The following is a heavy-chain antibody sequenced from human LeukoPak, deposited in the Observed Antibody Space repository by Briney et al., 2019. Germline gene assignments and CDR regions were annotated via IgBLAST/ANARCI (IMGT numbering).Heavy chain of an antibody. D-gene: IGHD3-10*01. CDR3: ARVGAGEGGIDY. Sequence: ASVKVSCKASGYTLIIYEIQWVRQAPGQGLEWVGWMRPRYGNTAYAQSFQGRVTITRDTSIDAVYMELSGLRSEDTAVYYCARVGAGEGGIDYWAQGTLITVSS. J-gene: IGHJ4*02. CDR1: GYTLIIYE. V-gene: IGHV1-8*03. CDR2: MRPRYGNT.